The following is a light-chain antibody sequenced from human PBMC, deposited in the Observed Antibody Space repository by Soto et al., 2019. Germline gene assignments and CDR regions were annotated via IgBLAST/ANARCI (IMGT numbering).Light chain of an antibody. CDR2: GAS. J-gene: IGKJ1*01. V-gene: IGKV3-15*01. Sequence: ELAMTQSPATLSVSPGERGTISCLASRSVSNNLAWYQQKPGQAPKLLIYGASTRATGIPDGVSGRGAWTEGTLTISSLQSEDLAVYYCQQYYDRLRTVGQGTKVDIK. CDR3: QQYYDRLRT. CDR1: RSVSNN.